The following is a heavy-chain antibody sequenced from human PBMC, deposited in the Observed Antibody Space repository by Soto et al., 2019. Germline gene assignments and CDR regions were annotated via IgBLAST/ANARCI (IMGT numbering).Heavy chain of an antibody. CDR1: GFTFSSYG. CDR3: AKDDNYPPGGNYYYMDV. D-gene: IGHD1-1*01. V-gene: IGHV3-30*18. Sequence: GGSLRLSCAASGFTFSSYGMHWVRQAPGKGLEWVAVISYDGSNKYYADSVKGRFTISRDNSKNTLYLQMNSLRAEDTAVYYCAKDDNYPPGGNYYYMDVWGKGTTVTVSS. CDR2: ISYDGSNK. J-gene: IGHJ6*03.